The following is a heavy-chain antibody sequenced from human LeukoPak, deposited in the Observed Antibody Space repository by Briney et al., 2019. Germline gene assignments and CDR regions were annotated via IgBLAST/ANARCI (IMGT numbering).Heavy chain of an antibody. Sequence: PGGSLRLSCAASGFTFSNYSMNWVRQAPGKGLEWVSSISSSSSYIYYADSVKGRFTISRDNAKNSLYLQMNSLRAEDTAVYYCARDLYYDSSGYYGYFDYWGQGTLVTVSS. CDR2: ISSSSSYI. CDR1: GFTFSNYS. J-gene: IGHJ4*02. V-gene: IGHV3-21*01. CDR3: ARDLYYDSSGYYGYFDY. D-gene: IGHD3-22*01.